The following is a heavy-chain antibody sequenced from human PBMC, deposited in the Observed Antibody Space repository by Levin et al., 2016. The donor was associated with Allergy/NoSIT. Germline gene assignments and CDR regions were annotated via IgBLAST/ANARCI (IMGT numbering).Heavy chain of an antibody. CDR2: INPSGGST. V-gene: IGHV1-46*03. J-gene: IGHJ4*02. CDR1: GYTFTSYY. CDR3: ARSCSTSCYMVWPDY. D-gene: IGHD2-2*02. Sequence: ASVKVSCKASGYTFTSYYMHWVRQAPGQGLEWMGIINPSGGSTSYAQKFQGRVTMTRDTSTSTVYMELSSLRSEDTAVYYCARSCSTSCYMVWPDYWGQGTLVTVSS.